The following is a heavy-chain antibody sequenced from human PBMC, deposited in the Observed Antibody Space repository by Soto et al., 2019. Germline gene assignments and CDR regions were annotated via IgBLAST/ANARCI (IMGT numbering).Heavy chain of an antibody. J-gene: IGHJ6*02. CDR2: TYYRSKWYN. Sequence: SRTPSLTCAMSGDTVSSNRAAWNWIRQSPSRGLEWLGRTYYRSKWYNDYAVSVKSRITINPDTSKNQFSLQLNSVTPEDTAVYYCARDPGGGSSWYYYYYGMDVWGQGTKVTLSS. D-gene: IGHD6-13*01. V-gene: IGHV6-1*01. CDR3: ARDPGGGSSWYYYYYGMDV. CDR1: GDTVSSNRAA.